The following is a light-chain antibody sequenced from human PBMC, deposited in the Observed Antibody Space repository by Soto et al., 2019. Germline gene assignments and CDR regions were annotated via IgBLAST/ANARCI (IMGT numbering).Light chain of an antibody. Sequence: ELVLTQSPGTLSLSPGEKATLYCRASQSVSNNYLAWYQQKPGQAPRLLIYGASNRATAIPDRFSGSGSGTGFTLTISRLEAEDYAVYYCQQYGPSPWTFGQGTKVDI. V-gene: IGKV3-20*01. CDR3: QQYGPSPWT. CDR2: GAS. J-gene: IGKJ1*01. CDR1: QSVSNNY.